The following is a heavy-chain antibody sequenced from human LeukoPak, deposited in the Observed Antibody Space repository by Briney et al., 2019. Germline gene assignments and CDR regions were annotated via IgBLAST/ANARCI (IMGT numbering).Heavy chain of an antibody. D-gene: IGHD5-24*01. CDR1: GGSISSSSYY. V-gene: IGHV4-39*01. CDR3: ARFGIEMLTTQRGFDY. J-gene: IGHJ4*02. Sequence: PSETLSLTCTVSGGSISSSSYYWGWIRQPPGKGLEWIGSIYYSGSTYYNPSLKSRVTISVDTSKNQFSLKLSSVTAADTAVYYCARFGIEMLTTQRGFDYWGQGTLVTVYS. CDR2: IYYSGST.